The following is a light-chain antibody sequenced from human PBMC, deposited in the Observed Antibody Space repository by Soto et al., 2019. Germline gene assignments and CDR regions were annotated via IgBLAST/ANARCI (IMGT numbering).Light chain of an antibody. Sequence: EIVMTQSPSTLSVSPGERATLSCRASQSVSSNLAWYQQKPGQAPRLLIYGASTRATGIPARFSGSGSGTEFTLTISSLQTDDFSTYYCQQYHSYWTFGQGTKVDIK. CDR3: QQYHSYWT. CDR1: QSVSSN. V-gene: IGKV3-15*01. CDR2: GAS. J-gene: IGKJ1*01.